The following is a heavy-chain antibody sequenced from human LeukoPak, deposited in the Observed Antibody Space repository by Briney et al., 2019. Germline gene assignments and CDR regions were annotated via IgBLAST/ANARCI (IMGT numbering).Heavy chain of an antibody. V-gene: IGHV3-23*01. D-gene: IGHD2-15*01. CDR3: ATKSGFCRDASCYGGLFDY. CDR2: ISADGGTT. Sequence: GRSLTLSCAASGFTFSNYGISWVRQPPGKGLEWVSAISADGGTTHKMESLKGRLTIWRDKSKNTLYLQMHSLRGEDTSVYYCATKSGFCRDASCYGGLFDYRGQGTQVTVSS. CDR1: GFTFSNYG. J-gene: IGHJ4*02.